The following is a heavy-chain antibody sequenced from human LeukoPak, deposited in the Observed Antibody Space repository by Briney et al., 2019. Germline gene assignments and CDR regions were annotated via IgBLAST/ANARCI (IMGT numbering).Heavy chain of an antibody. V-gene: IGHV1-69*13. CDR3: ASEGYYYDSSGYFDY. CDR1: GGTFSSYA. J-gene: IGHJ4*02. D-gene: IGHD3-22*01. CDR2: IIPMFGTA. Sequence: VKVSCKASGGTFSSYAISCVRQAPGQGLGWRGRIIPMFGTANYAQKFEGRVTIPTDESTSTAYMELSSLRSEDTAVYYCASEGYYYDSSGYFDYWGQGTLVTVSS.